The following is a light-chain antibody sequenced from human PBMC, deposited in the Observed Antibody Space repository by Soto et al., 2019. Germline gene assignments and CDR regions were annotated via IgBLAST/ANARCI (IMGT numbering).Light chain of an antibody. CDR1: NIESKS. CDR2: GDY. V-gene: IGLV3-21*02. J-gene: IGLJ7*01. CDR3: HVWYSNIDHGV. Sequence: SYELTQPPSVSVAPGQTARLTCGGNNIESKSVHWYQQKPGQAPVLVVYGDYDRPSGIPGRFSGSNSGNTATLTISRVEAGDEADFYCHVWYSNIDHGVFGGGTQLTVL.